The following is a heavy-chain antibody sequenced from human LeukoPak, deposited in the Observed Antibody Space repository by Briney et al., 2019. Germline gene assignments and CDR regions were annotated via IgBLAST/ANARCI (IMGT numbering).Heavy chain of an antibody. Sequence: GGSLRLYCAASGFTFSGSAMHWVRQASGKGLEWVGRIRSKANSYATAYAASVKGRFTISRDDSKNTAYLQMNSLKTEDTAVYYCTSGTTSGESDYWGQGTLVTVSS. CDR2: IRSKANSYAT. CDR3: TSGTTSGESDY. CDR1: GFTFSGSA. D-gene: IGHD1-1*01. V-gene: IGHV3-73*01. J-gene: IGHJ4*02.